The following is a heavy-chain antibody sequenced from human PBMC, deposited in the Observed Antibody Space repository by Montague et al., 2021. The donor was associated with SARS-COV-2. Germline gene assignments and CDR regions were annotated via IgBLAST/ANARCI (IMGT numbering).Heavy chain of an antibody. CDR1: GGSVSSRSYY. D-gene: IGHD4-23*01. V-gene: IGHV4-39*01. Sequence: SETLSLTCTVSGGSVSSRSYYWGWIRQPPGKGLEWIGSIYYSGSTHYNPSLKSRVTISVDTSKNQFSLKLSSVTAADTAVYYCARRGDYGGPRFDYWGQGTLGSVSS. CDR2: IYYSGST. CDR3: ARRGDYGGPRFDY. J-gene: IGHJ4*02.